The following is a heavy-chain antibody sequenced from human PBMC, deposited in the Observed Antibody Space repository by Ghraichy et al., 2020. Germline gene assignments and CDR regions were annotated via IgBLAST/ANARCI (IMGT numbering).Heavy chain of an antibody. D-gene: IGHD3-22*01. CDR2: INHSGST. CDR3: AREKVYDSSGYFYYYYGMDV. CDR1: GGSFSGYY. V-gene: IGHV4-34*01. Sequence: SQTLSLTCAVYGGSFSGYYWSWIRQPPGKGLEWIGEINHSGSTNYNPSLKSRVTISVDTSKNQFSLKLSSVTAADTAVYYCAREKVYDSSGYFYYYYGMDVWGQGTTVTVSS. J-gene: IGHJ6*02.